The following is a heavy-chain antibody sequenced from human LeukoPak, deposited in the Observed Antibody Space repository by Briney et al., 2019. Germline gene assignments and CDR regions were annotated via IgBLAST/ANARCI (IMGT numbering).Heavy chain of an antibody. V-gene: IGHV1-46*03. CDR3: ARGPYGDYYFDY. CDR2: INPSGGST. D-gene: IGHD4-17*01. CDR1: GGTFSSYA. J-gene: IGHJ4*02. Sequence: ASVKVSCKASGGTFSSYAISWVRQAPGQGLEWMGIINPSGGSTSYAQKFQGRVTMTRDTSTSTVYMELSSLRSEDTAVYYCARGPYGDYYFDYWGQGTLVTVSS.